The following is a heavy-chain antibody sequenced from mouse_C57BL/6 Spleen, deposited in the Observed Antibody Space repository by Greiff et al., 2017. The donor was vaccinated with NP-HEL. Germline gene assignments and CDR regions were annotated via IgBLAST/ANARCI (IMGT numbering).Heavy chain of an antibody. CDR2: ISSGSSTI. D-gene: IGHD1-1*01. V-gene: IGHV5-17*01. Sequence: EVKLVESGGGLVKPGGSLKLSCAASGFTFSDYGMHWVRQAPEKGLEWVAYISSGSSTIYYAATVKGRFTISRDNAKNTLFLQMTSLRSEDTAMYYCAILRFAYWGQGTLVTVSA. CDR3: AILRFAY. CDR1: GFTFSDYG. J-gene: IGHJ3*01.